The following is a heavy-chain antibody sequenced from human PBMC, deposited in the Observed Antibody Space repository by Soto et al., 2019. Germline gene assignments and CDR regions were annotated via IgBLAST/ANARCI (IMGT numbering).Heavy chain of an antibody. J-gene: IGHJ4*02. CDR2: IYYSGNT. Sequence: SETLSLTCTVSGGSITNYYWSWLRQPPGKGLEWIGYIYYSGNTNYNPSLKSRVTISVDTSKNQFSLKLSSVTGVDTAVYYCAREVTSDWAHIYFDYWGQGTLVTVSS. CDR1: GGSITNYY. D-gene: IGHD2-21*02. CDR3: AREVTSDWAHIYFDY. V-gene: IGHV4-59*01.